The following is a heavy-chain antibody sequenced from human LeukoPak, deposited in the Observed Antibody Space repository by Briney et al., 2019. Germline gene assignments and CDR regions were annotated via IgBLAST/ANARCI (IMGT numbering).Heavy chain of an antibody. Sequence: GGSLRLSCAASGFTFTSYAMTWVRQTPGKGLEWVSSISGSGGRTYYADSVKGRFTISRDNSKNTLYLQMNSLRAEDTAVYYCAKGNWELPGEDYFDYWGQGSLVTVSS. CDR2: ISGSGGRT. D-gene: IGHD1-26*01. CDR1: GFTFTSYA. CDR3: AKGNWELPGEDYFDY. J-gene: IGHJ4*02. V-gene: IGHV3-23*01.